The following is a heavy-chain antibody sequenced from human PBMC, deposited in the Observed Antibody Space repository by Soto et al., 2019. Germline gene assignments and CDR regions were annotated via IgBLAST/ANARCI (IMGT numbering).Heavy chain of an antibody. CDR2: ISGSGGST. CDR1: GFTFSSYA. J-gene: IGHJ4*02. CDR3: AKDRARGYSYGYYFDY. D-gene: IGHD5-18*01. V-gene: IGHV3-23*01. Sequence: LRLSCAASGFTFSSYAMSWVRQAPGKGLEWVSAISGSGGSTYYADSVKGRFTISRDNSKNTLYLQMNSLRAEDTAVYYCAKDRARGYSYGYYFDYWGQGTLVTVSS.